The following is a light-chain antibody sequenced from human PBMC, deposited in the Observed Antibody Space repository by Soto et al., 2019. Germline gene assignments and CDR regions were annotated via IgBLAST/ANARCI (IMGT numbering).Light chain of an antibody. Sequence: NFMLTQPHSVSASPGKTVTISCTGSSGSIASNYVQWFQQRPGSAPTTVIYEDNQRPSGVPDRFSGSIDSSSNSASLTISGLRTEDEADYYCQSYDARNVVFGGGTKLTVL. CDR2: EDN. J-gene: IGLJ2*01. CDR1: SGSIASNY. CDR3: QSYDARNVV. V-gene: IGLV6-57*02.